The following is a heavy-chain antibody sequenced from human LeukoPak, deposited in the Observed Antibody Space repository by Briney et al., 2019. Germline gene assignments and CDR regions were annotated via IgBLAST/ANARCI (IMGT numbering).Heavy chain of an antibody. D-gene: IGHD3-22*01. CDR3: AKDGFDYYDSSGYYYFDY. J-gene: IGHJ4*02. Sequence: PGRSLRLSCAASGFMFSNHAMGWVRQAPGKGLEWVSGISTRGGGIYYADSVKGRFTISRDNSKNTLYLQMKSLRAEDTAVYYCAKDGFDYYDSSGYYYFDYWGQGTLVTVSS. CDR2: ISTRGGGI. CDR1: GFMFSNHA. V-gene: IGHV3-23*01.